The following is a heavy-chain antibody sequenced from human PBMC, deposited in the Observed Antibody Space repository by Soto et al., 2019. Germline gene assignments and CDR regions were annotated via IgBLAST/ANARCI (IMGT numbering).Heavy chain of an antibody. V-gene: IGHV3-30*03. J-gene: IGHJ4*02. CDR1: GFTFSSYG. CDR2: ISYDGSNK. CDR3: VRGEGGWETY. Sequence: GGSLRLSCAASGFTFSSYGMHWVRQAPGKGLEWVAVISYDGSNKYYADSVKGRFTISRDNAKNTLYLQRNSLRAEDTAVYYCVRGEGGWETYWGQGTLVTVSS. D-gene: IGHD6-19*01.